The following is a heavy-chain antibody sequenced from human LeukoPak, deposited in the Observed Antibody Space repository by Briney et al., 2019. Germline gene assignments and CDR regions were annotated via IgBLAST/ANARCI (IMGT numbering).Heavy chain of an antibody. Sequence: SVEVSCKASGGTFRHYAISWVRLAPGQGLEWMGGIIPIFDSPTYGQKFQDRVTMTTDESTSTAYLELSSLTSDDTAVYYCARQVVAAGFDDWGQGTLVTVSS. D-gene: IGHD6-25*01. CDR3: ARQVVAAGFDD. J-gene: IGHJ4*02. CDR1: GGTFRHYA. CDR2: IIPIFDSP. V-gene: IGHV1-69*05.